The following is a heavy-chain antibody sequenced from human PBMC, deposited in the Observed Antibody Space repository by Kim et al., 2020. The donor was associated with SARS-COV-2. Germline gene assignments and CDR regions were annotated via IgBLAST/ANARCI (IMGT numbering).Heavy chain of an antibody. CDR1: GFTFSSYE. CDR2: ISSSGSTI. J-gene: IGHJ6*02. D-gene: IGHD3-3*02. Sequence: GGSLRLSCAASGFTFSSYEMNWVRQAPGKGLEWVSYISSSGSTIYYADSVKGRFTISRDNAKNSLYLQMNSLRAEDTAVYYCASGEDLAFYGMDVWGQGTTVTVSS. V-gene: IGHV3-48*03. CDR3: ASGEDLAFYGMDV.